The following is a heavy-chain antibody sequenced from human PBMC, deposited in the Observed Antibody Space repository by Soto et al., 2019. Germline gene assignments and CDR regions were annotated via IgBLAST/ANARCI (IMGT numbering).Heavy chain of an antibody. D-gene: IGHD2-21*02. J-gene: IGHJ4*02. V-gene: IGHV3-23*01. CDR2: ISGSGGST. CDR1: GYSISAGYY. CDR3: AKLFSIVVVTAINYFDY. Sequence: ETLSLTCDVSGYSISAGYYWNWIRQPPGKGLEWVSAISGSGGSTYYADSVKGRFTISRDNSKNTLYLQMNSLRAEDTAVYYCAKLFSIVVVTAINYFDYWGQGTLVTVSS.